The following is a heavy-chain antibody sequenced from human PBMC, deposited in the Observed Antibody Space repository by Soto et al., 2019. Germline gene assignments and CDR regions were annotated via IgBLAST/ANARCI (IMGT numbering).Heavy chain of an antibody. CDR3: ARGAGRGISVFYYYYGRDV. J-gene: IGHJ6*02. V-gene: IGHV1-46*01. CDR1: GFTFTNYF. Sequence: QVQLVQSGAEVKKPGASVKVSCKASGFTFTNYFFHWVRQAPRQGLEWMGIISPYDGSTNYVQSFQGRVTMTGDTSTSTVYMELSSRRYEHTAVYYCARGAGRGISVFYYYYGRDVGGHGTTVTVSS. D-gene: IGHD6-13*01. CDR2: ISPYDGST.